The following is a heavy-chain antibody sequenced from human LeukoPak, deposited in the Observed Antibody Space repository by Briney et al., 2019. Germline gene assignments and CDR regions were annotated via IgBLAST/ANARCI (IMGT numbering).Heavy chain of an antibody. V-gene: IGHV1-46*01. CDR2: INPSGGST. Sequence: ASVKVSCKTSGYTFIAYNIHWVRQAPGQGLEWMGIINPSGGSTSYAQKFQGRVTMTRDTSTSTVYMELSSLRSEDTAVYYCARVGYSSGGDYWGQGTLVTVSS. D-gene: IGHD6-19*01. J-gene: IGHJ4*02. CDR1: GYTFIAYN. CDR3: ARVGYSSGGDY.